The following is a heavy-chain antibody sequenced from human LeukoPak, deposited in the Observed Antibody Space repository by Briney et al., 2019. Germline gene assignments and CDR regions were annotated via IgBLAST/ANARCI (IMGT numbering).Heavy chain of an antibody. CDR1: GGSISSSSYY. D-gene: IGHD2-15*01. V-gene: IGHV4-39*07. Sequence: SETLSLTCTVSGGSISSSSYYWGWIRQPPGKGLEWIGSIYYSGSTYYNPSLKSRVTISVDTSKNQFSLKLSSVTAADTAVYYCASAVVVVAATPGWLDPWGQGTLVTVSS. CDR3: ASAVVVVAATPGWLDP. CDR2: IYYSGST. J-gene: IGHJ5*02.